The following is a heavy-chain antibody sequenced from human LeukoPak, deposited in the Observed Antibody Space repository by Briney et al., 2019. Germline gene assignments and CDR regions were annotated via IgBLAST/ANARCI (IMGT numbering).Heavy chain of an antibody. CDR2: ISLSSTNI. J-gene: IGHJ6*02. Sequence: GGSLRLSCAASGFTFSSYAMSWIRQSPGIGLEWVSYISLSSTNIYYADSVKGRFTISRDNARNSLYLQMNSLRAEDTAVYYCARGHYGMDVWGQGTTVTVSS. CDR1: GFTFSSYA. V-gene: IGHV3-11*01. CDR3: ARGHYGMDV.